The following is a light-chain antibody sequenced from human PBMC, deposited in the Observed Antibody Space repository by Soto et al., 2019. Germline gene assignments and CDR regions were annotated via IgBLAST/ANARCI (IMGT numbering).Light chain of an antibody. V-gene: IGKV1-9*01. CDR1: QVISSY. CDR3: QQLNSYPIT. J-gene: IGKJ5*01. Sequence: DIQLTQSPSFLSSSVGDRVTITCRASQVISSYLAWYQQKPGKAPKLLIYAASTLQSGVPSGFSGSGSGTEFTLTINSLQPEDFATYYCQQLNSYPITFGQGTRLEI. CDR2: AAS.